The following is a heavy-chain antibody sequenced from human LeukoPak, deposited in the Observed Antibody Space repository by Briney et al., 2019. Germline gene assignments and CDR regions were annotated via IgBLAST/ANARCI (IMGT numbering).Heavy chain of an antibody. J-gene: IGHJ4*02. V-gene: IGHV4-59*01. CDR1: GGSISSYY. Sequence: PSETLSLTCTVSGGSISSYYWSWIRQPPGKLLEWIGYIYYSGSTNYNPSLKSRVTISVDTSKDQFSLKLSSVTAADTAVYYCARMYSSPSWAIDYWGQGPLVTVSS. CDR3: ARMYSSPSWAIDY. D-gene: IGHD6-6*01. CDR2: IYYSGST.